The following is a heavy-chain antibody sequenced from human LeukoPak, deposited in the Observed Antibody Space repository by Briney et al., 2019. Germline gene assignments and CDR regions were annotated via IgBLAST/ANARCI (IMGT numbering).Heavy chain of an antibody. V-gene: IGHV3-23*01. CDR1: GFTFSSYA. Sequence: PGGSLRLSCAASGFTFSSYAMSWVRQAPGKGLEWVSAISGSGGSTYYADSVKGRFTITRDNSKNTLYLQMNSLRAEDTAVYYCAKVQYGSGSYYYYYYMDVWGKGTTVTVS. D-gene: IGHD3-10*01. CDR2: ISGSGGST. J-gene: IGHJ6*03. CDR3: AKVQYGSGSYYYYYYMDV.